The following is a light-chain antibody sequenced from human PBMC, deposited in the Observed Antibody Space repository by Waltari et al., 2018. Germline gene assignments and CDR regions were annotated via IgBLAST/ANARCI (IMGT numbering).Light chain of an antibody. CDR2: DVI. CDR1: RNNIGFYDL. Sequence: QSALTQPASVSGSPGQSITISCTGSRNNIGFYDLVSWYQQHPGKAPKLIIFDVIKRPSGFSDRFSGSKSGNTASLTISGLETEDDADYYCCSYSGSSSFPYVFGPGTKVTVL. V-gene: IGLV2-23*02. CDR3: CSYSGSSSFPYV. J-gene: IGLJ1*01.